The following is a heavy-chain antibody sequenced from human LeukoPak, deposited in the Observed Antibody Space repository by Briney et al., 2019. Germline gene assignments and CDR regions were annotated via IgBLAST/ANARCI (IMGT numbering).Heavy chain of an antibody. D-gene: IGHD6-13*01. J-gene: IGHJ4*02. CDR1: GYTFTSFF. CDR2: IYTGDSDT. V-gene: IGHV5-51*01. CDR3: ARPITGAGSDLGY. Sequence: GESLKISCKASGYTFTSFFIGWVRQMPGQGLEWMGIIYTGDSDTRYSPSFQGQVTISVDKSISTAYLQWRSLKASDTAIYYCARPITGAGSDLGYWGQGTLVTVSS.